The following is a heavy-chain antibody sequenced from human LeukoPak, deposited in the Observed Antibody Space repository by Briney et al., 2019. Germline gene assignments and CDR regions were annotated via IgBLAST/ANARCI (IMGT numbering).Heavy chain of an antibody. V-gene: IGHV4-59*01. CDR3: ARAAGGSGSADFDY. CDR1: GGSISSYY. J-gene: IGHJ4*02. Sequence: PSETLSLTCTVSGGSISSYYWSWIRQPPGEGLEWIGYIYYSGSTNYNPSLKSRVTISVDTSKNQFSLKLSSVTAADTAVYYCARAAGGSGSADFDYWGQGTLVTVSS. D-gene: IGHD3-10*01. CDR2: IYYSGST.